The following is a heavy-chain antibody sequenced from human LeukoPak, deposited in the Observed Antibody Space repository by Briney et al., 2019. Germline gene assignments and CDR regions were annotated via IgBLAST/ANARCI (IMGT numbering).Heavy chain of an antibody. CDR2: MNPNSGNT. Sequence: ASVKVSCKASGYTFTSHDIDWVRQATGQGLEWMGWMNPNSGNTGYAQKFQGRVTMTRDTSISTVYMELSSLTSEDTAVYYCARGLVRGRFDRNVWGQGTTVTVSS. V-gene: IGHV1-8*01. J-gene: IGHJ6*02. CDR1: GYTFTSHD. D-gene: IGHD3-10*01. CDR3: ARGLVRGRFDRNV.